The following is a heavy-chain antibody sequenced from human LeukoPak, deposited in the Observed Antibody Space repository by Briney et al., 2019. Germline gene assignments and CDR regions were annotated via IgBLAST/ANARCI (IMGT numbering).Heavy chain of an antibody. CDR2: IFYSGST. D-gene: IGHD3-22*01. V-gene: IGHV4-59*01. Sequence: EPSETLSLTCTVSGGSINSYSWSWIRQPPGKGLEWIGYIFYSGSTDYNPSLKSRVTISEDTSRNRISLKLRSVTAADTAVYYCARPTDSRRNAFDIWGQGTMVTVSS. CDR1: GGSINSYS. CDR3: ARPTDSRRNAFDI. J-gene: IGHJ3*02.